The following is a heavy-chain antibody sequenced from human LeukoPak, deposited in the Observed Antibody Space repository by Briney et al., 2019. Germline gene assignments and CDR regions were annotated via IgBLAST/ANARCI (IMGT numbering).Heavy chain of an antibody. CDR1: GFTFSSFS. Sequence: GGSLRLSCAASGFTFSSFSMNWVRQAPGKGLEWVSYISSSSSTIYSADSVKGRFTISRDSAKNSLYLQMNSLRAEDTAMYYCAREGYSSGWYEVWGQGTLVTVSS. CDR2: ISSSSSTI. V-gene: IGHV3-48*04. CDR3: AREGYSSGWYEV. D-gene: IGHD6-19*01. J-gene: IGHJ4*02.